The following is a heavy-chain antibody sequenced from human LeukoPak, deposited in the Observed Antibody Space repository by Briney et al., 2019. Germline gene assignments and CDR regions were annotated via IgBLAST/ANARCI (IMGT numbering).Heavy chain of an antibody. CDR2: IYSAGAT. J-gene: IGHJ4*02. CDR1: RLTVSSNS. CDR3: ARDRGTSGYIFDY. Sequence: GGSLRLSCAASRLTVSSNSMRWVRQAPGKGLEWGSVIYSAGATYYADSVRGRFTISRDNSKNTVYLQMNSLRAEDTAVYYCARDRGTSGYIFDYWGRGTLVTVSS. D-gene: IGHD3-22*01. V-gene: IGHV3-53*01.